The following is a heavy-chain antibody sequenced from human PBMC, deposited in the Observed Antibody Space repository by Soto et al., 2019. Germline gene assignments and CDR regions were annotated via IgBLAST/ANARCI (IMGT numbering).Heavy chain of an antibody. CDR3: ARESEDLTSNFDY. V-gene: IGHV3-21*01. J-gene: IGHJ4*02. CDR2: LSSTTNYI. Sequence: EVQLVESGGGLVKPGGSLRLSCAASGFTFTRYSMNWVRQAPGKGLEWVSSLSSTTNYIYYADSMKGRFTVSRDNAKNSVYLDMNSLSAEDTAVYYCARESEDLTSNFDYWGQGTLVSVSS. CDR1: GFTFTRYS.